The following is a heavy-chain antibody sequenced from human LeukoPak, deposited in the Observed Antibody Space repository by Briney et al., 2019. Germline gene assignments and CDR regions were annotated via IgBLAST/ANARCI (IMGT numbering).Heavy chain of an antibody. CDR1: GYTFTSYA. D-gene: IGHD3-22*01. J-gene: IGHJ4*02. CDR3: ARETQYEYYYDSSGYYAPDY. V-gene: IGHV7-4-1*02. CDR2: INTNTGNP. Sequence: GASVKVSCKDSGYTFTSYAMNWVRQAPGQGLEWMGWINTNTGNPTYAQGFTGRFVFSLDTSVSTAYLQISSLKAEDTAVYYCARETQYEYYYDSSGYYAPDYWGQGTLVAVSS.